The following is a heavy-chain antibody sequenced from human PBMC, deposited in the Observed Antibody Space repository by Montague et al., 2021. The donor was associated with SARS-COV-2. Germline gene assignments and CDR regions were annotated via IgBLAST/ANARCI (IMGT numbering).Heavy chain of an antibody. CDR2: ISHDESNH. CDR1: RLPFNGYA. Sequence: SLRLSCAASRLPFNGYAMHWVRQAPGKGLEWLTFISHDESNHRYADSVKGRFTISRDNSKNTLYLQMDSLRPEDTAVYYCARDLSASRGIFGYFYGMDVWGQGTTVTVSS. J-gene: IGHJ6*02. CDR3: ARDLSASRGIFGYFYGMDV. V-gene: IGHV3-30*04. D-gene: IGHD3-3*02.